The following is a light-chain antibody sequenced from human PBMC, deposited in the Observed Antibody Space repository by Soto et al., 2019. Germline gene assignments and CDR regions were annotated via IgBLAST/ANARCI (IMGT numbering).Light chain of an antibody. CDR1: TSNIANNY. CDR2: DNS. Sequence: QSVLTQPPSVSAAPGQKVTISCSGGTSNIANNYVSWYQHLPGAAPKLLIYDNSRRPSGIPDRFSGSRSGASATLGISGLQTGDEADYYCATWDSSLAAYVFGAGPSSPS. CDR3: ATWDSSLAAYV. V-gene: IGLV1-51*01. J-gene: IGLJ1*01.